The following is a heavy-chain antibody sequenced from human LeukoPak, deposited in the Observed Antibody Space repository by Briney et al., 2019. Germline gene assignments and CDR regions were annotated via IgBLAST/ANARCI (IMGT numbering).Heavy chain of an antibody. J-gene: IGHJ6*02. CDR2: ISAYNGNT. CDR3: ARDGRNCSSTSCYWYYYYGMGV. V-gene: IGHV1-18*01. D-gene: IGHD2-2*01. CDR1: GYTLTSYG. Sequence: ASVKVSCKASGYTLTSYGISWVRQAPGQGLEWMGWISAYNGNTNYAQKLQGRVTMTTDTSTSTAYMELRSLRSDDTAVYYCARDGRNCSSTSCYWYYYYGMGVWGQGTTVTVSS.